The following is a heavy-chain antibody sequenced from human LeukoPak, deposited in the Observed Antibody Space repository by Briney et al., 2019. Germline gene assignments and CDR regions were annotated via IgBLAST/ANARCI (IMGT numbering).Heavy chain of an antibody. CDR3: ARDNPYGSGTDY. V-gene: IGHV4-39*07. J-gene: IGHJ4*02. CDR1: GGSISSSSYY. CDR2: FSYSGSR. Sequence: SETLSLTCTVSGGSISSSSYYWGWIRQPPGKGLEWVGSFSYSGSRYYNPSLKSRVTISVDASKNQFSLKLTSLTAADTAVYYCARDNPYGSGTDYWGQGTLVTVSS. D-gene: IGHD3-10*01.